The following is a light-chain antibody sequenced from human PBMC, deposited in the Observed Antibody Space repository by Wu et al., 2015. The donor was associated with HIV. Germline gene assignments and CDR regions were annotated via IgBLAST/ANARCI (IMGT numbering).Light chain of an antibody. CDR3: QQYYTWPRS. Sequence: EIVMTQSPATLSVSPGGRATLSCRASQSLGDKLAWYQQKRGQTPRPLMYGASIRATNVPVRFSGSGSGTEFTLTINSLQSSDFALYFCQQYYTWPRSFGQGTKVEIK. V-gene: IGKV3-15*01. CDR1: QSLGDK. CDR2: GAS. J-gene: IGKJ2*03.